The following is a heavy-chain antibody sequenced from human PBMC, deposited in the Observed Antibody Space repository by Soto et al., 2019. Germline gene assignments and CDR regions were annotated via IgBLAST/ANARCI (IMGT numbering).Heavy chain of an antibody. CDR3: NTGSVEGI. J-gene: IGHJ6*02. CDR2: IKTSAGGGAT. V-gene: IGHV3-15*07. CDR1: GFSFNEAW. Sequence: EVQLVESAGGLVKPGGSLRLSCVASGFSFNEAWMNWVRQAPGEGLEWVGRIKTSAGGGATDYAAPVQGRFTIARDDSKSALYLPMNCLRTEDTAIYYCNTGSVEGIWGQGTTVTVSS. D-gene: IGHD2-15*01.